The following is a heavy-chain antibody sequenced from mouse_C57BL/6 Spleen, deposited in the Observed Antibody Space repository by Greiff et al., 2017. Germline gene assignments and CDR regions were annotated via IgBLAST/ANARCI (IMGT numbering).Heavy chain of an antibody. D-gene: IGHD2-1*01. Sequence: QVQLKESGPELVKPGASVKISCKASGYAFSSSWMNWVKQRPGKGLEWIGRIYPGDGDTNYNGKFKGKATLTADKSSSTAYMQLSSLASEDSAVYFCARSGGNYGILDYWGQGTTLTVSS. CDR1: GYAFSSSW. CDR3: ARSGGNYGILDY. V-gene: IGHV1-82*01. CDR2: IYPGDGDT. J-gene: IGHJ2*01.